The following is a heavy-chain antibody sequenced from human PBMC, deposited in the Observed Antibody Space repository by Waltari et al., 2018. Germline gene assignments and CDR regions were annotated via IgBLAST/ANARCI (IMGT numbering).Heavy chain of an antibody. CDR2: IYYSGGT. J-gene: IGHJ6*02. V-gene: IGHV4-59*01. CDR1: GFTFSSYW. Sequence: VQLVESGGGLVQPGGSLRLSCAASGFTFSSYWMRWVRQAPGKGPEWIGYIYYSGGTNYNPSLKRRVTRAVETSKNQFSLKLSSVTAADTAVYYCARDHSPWDPSYYYYYGMDVWGQGTTVTVSS. CDR3: ARDHSPWDPSYYYYYGMDV. D-gene: IGHD1-26*01.